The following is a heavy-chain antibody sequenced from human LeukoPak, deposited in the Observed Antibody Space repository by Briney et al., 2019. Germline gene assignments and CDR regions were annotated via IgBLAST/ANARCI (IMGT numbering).Heavy chain of an antibody. D-gene: IGHD2-2*01. Sequence: PGRSLRLSCAASGFTFSSYGMHWVRQAPGKGLEWVAVISYDGSNKYYADSVKGRFTISRDNSKNTLYLQMSSLRAEDTAVYYCAREAGYYCSSTSCYSNWFDPWGQGTLVTVSS. J-gene: IGHJ5*02. CDR1: GFTFSSYG. CDR3: AREAGYYCSSTSCYSNWFDP. V-gene: IGHV3-30*03. CDR2: ISYDGSNK.